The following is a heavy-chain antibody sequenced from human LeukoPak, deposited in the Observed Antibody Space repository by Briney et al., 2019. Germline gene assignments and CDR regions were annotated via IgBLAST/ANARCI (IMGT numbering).Heavy chain of an antibody. CDR3: ARARPGIAAADRYYFDY. V-gene: IGHV4-59*01. Sequence: SETLSLTCTVSGGSISSYYWSWIRQPPGKGLEWIGYIYYSGSTSYNPSLKSRVTISVDTSKNQFSLKLSSVTAADTAVYYCARARPGIAAADRYYFDYWGQGTLVTVSS. D-gene: IGHD6-13*01. CDR2: IYYSGST. J-gene: IGHJ4*02. CDR1: GGSISSYY.